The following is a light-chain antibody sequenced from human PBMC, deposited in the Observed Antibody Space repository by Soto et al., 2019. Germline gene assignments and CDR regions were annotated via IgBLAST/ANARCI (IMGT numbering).Light chain of an antibody. CDR3: QQYKNGPSLIT. V-gene: IGKV3-15*01. CDR1: QSVSSN. Sequence: EIVMTQSPATLSVSPGERATLSCRASQSVSSNLAWYQQKPGQAPRLLIYGAATRATGIPARFSGSGSGTGFTLTISSLKSEDFAFDDCQQYKNGPSLITFGRGTRLEIK. CDR2: GAA. J-gene: IGKJ5*01.